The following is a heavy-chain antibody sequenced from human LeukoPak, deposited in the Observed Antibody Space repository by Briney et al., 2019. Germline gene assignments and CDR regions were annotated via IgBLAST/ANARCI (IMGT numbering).Heavy chain of an antibody. Sequence: SETLSLTCTVSGGSISSSSYYWGWIRPPPGKGLEWVGSIYYSGSTYYNPSLKSRVTISVDTSKNQFSLKLSSVTAADTAVYYCARAIYCSSTSCHLSGWFDPWGQGTLVTVSS. CDR1: GGSISSSSYY. CDR2: IYYSGST. J-gene: IGHJ5*02. CDR3: ARAIYCSSTSCHLSGWFDP. V-gene: IGHV4-39*01. D-gene: IGHD2-2*01.